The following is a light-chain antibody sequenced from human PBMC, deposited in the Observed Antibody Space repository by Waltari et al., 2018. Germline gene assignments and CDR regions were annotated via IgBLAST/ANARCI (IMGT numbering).Light chain of an antibody. Sequence: DIQMTQSPSSLSAVVGDRITITCRASQSTGNYLNWYQKKPGNAPKRLIYLASRLQSGVTSRFSGSGSGTDVTLTISSLQPEDFATYYCQQSSSIPWTFGQGTKVEI. J-gene: IGKJ1*01. CDR3: QQSSSIPWT. CDR2: LAS. V-gene: IGKV1-39*01. CDR1: QSTGNY.